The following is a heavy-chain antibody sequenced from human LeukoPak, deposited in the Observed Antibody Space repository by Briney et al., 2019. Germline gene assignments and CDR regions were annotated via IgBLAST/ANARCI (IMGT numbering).Heavy chain of an antibody. CDR3: ASSSWYDAFDI. CDR1: GGSLSRGGYS. CDR2: IYHSGST. D-gene: IGHD6-13*01. J-gene: IGHJ3*02. Sequence: PSQTLSLTCAVSGGSLSRGGYSWRWIPQPPGKGLEWIGYIYHSGSTYYNPSLPSRVTISVDRSKNQFSLKLSSVTAADTAVYYCASSSWYDAFDIWGQGTMVTVSS. V-gene: IGHV4-30-2*01.